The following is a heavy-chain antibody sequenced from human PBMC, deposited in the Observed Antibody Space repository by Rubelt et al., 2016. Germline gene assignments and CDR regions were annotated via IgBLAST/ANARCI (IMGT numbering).Heavy chain of an antibody. Sequence: KGLEWVAVIWYDGSNKYYADSVKGRFTISRDNSKNTLYLQMNSLRAEDTAVYYCARSVYYDSSGPDEGGAFDIWGQGTMVTVSS. J-gene: IGHJ3*02. V-gene: IGHV3-33*01. CDR3: ARSVYYDSSGPDEGGAFDI. D-gene: IGHD3-22*01. CDR2: IWYDGSNK.